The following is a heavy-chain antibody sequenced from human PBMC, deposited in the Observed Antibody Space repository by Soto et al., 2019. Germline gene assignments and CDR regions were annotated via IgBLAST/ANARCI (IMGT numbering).Heavy chain of an antibody. CDR2: IKKDGSVV. Sequence: EVQLVESGGDLVQPGGSLRLSCAASGFSFSTSWMTWVRQAPGRGLEWVANIKKDGSVVHYVDSVKGRFTISRDNAKNSLYLQMSSLRGEVTAGYCCAIDVSPADGDLFCDAVDIWGQGTVVTVSS. J-gene: IGHJ3*02. CDR1: GFSFSTSW. D-gene: IGHD2-15*01. V-gene: IGHV3-7*01. CDR3: AIDVSPADGDLFCDAVDI.